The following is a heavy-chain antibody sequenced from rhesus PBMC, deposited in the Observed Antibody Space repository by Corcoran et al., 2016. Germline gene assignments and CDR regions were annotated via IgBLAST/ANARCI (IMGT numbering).Heavy chain of an antibody. CDR3: ARGADLFDY. Sequence: QVQLQESGPGLVKPSETLSLTCTVSGGSISDSYSCTWLPQPPGKGLEWMGSVYGSGGSTNYNPSLKSRVTISRDTSKNQFSLKLSSVTAADTAVYYCARGADLFDYWGQGVLVTVSS. V-gene: IGHV4-106*01. CDR1: GGSISDSYS. CDR2: VYGSGGST. D-gene: IGHD6-19*01. J-gene: IGHJ4*01.